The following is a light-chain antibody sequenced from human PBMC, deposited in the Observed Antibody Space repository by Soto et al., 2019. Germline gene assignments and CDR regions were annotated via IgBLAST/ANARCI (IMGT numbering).Light chain of an antibody. CDR1: PSLLYSDGNTY. J-gene: IGKJ1*01. CDR2: KVS. Sequence: DIAMTPSPLSLPVTLGQPAPVSCRSSPSLLYSDGNTYLNCFQQRAGHSPRRLIYKVSNRASGVPDRFSGSGSGTYFTLKISWVEAEDVGVYYCMQATHWPPGTVGQGTKVDIK. CDR3: MQATHWPPGT. V-gene: IGKV2-30*01.